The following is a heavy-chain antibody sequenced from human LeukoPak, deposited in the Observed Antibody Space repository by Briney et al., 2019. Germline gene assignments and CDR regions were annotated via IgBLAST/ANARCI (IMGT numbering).Heavy chain of an antibody. CDR1: GFTFSNYS. CDR2: ISSRSTYI. D-gene: IGHD3-16*01. CDR3: AKPTRAVMAMMDV. J-gene: IGHJ6*04. V-gene: IGHV3-21*01. Sequence: PGGSLRLSCAASGFTFSNYSMNWVRQAPGKGLEWVSSISSRSTYIYHADSVKGRFTISRDNAKNSLFLQMNSLRAEDTAVYFCAKPTRAVMAMMDVWGKGTTVTVSS.